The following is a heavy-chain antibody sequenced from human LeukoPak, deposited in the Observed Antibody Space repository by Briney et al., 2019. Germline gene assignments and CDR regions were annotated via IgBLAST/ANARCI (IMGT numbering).Heavy chain of an antibody. CDR2: IYYSGRT. Sequence: SETLSLTCTVSGGSISGYYWSWIRQPPGKGLEWIGYIYYSGRTNYNPALKSRITISLDRSKNQFSLKLTSVTAAVTAGYYCARRPVRGLYYFYHWGQGTLVTVSS. D-gene: IGHD3/OR15-3a*01. J-gene: IGHJ4*02. V-gene: IGHV4-59*08. CDR3: ARRPVRGLYYFYH. CDR1: GGSISGYY.